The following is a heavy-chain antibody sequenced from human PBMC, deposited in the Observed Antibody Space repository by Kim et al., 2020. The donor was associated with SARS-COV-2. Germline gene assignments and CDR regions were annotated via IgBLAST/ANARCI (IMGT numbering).Heavy chain of an antibody. Sequence: ASVKVSCKASGYTFTSYAMNWVRQAPGQGLERMGWINTNTGNPTYAQGFTGRFVFSLDTSVSTAYLQISSLKAEDTAVYYCARDSSSSWHPIYYYYYMDVWGKGTTVTVSS. CDR2: INTNTGNP. D-gene: IGHD2-2*01. CDR1: GYTFTSYA. CDR3: ARDSSSSWHPIYYYYYMDV. J-gene: IGHJ6*03. V-gene: IGHV7-4-1*02.